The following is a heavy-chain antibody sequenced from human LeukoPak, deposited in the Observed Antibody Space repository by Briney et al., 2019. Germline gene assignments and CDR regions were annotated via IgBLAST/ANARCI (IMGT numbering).Heavy chain of an antibody. J-gene: IGHJ5*02. V-gene: IGHV7-4-1*02. D-gene: IGHD3-10*01. Sequence: ASVKVSCKASGYTFTSYAMNWVRQAPGQGLEWMGWINTNTGNPTYAQGFTGRFVFSLDTSVSTAYLQISSLKAEDTAVYYCVRDGEGVAISVNYWFDPWGQGTLVTVSS. CDR2: INTNTGNP. CDR3: VRDGEGVAISVNYWFDP. CDR1: GYTFTSYA.